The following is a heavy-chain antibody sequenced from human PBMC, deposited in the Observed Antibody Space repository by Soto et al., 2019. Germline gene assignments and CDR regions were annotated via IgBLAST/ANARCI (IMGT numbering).Heavy chain of an antibody. Sequence: ASVKVSCKASGYTFTSYGISWVRQAPGQGLEWMRWISAYNGNTNYAQKLQGRVTMTTDTSTSTAYKELRSLRSDDTAVYYCAREARPHGMDVWGQGTTVTVSS. J-gene: IGHJ6*02. CDR3: AREARPHGMDV. D-gene: IGHD6-6*01. V-gene: IGHV1-18*01. CDR2: ISAYNGNT. CDR1: GYTFTSYG.